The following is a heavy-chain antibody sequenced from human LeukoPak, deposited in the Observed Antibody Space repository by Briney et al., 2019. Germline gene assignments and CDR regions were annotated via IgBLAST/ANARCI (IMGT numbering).Heavy chain of an antibody. CDR1: GYIFTGYY. V-gene: IGHV1-2*06. CDR2: INPDSGDT. D-gene: IGHD3-10*01. CDR3: ARVRGADFDY. Sequence: ASVKVSCKSSGYIFTGYYLHWVRQAPGQGPEWMGRINPDSGDTNYAQKFQGRVTLTRDTSISTAYMEMSRLTSDDTAVYFCARVRGADFDYWGQGTLVTVSS. J-gene: IGHJ4*02.